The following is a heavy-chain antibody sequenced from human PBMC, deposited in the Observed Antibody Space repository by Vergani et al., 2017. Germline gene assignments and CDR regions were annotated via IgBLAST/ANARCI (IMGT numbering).Heavy chain of an antibody. CDR3: ASPKRGYSGYDHYYYYGMDV. CDR2: IYYSGST. Sequence: QVQLQESGPGLVKPSETLSLTCTVSNDSVSNTFYYWGWIRQTPGKGLEWIGSIYYSGSTYYNPSLKSRVTISVDTSKNQFSLKLSSVTAADTAVYYCASPKRGYSGYDHYYYYGMDVWGQGTTVTVSS. V-gene: IGHV4-39*01. J-gene: IGHJ6*02. CDR1: NDSVSNTFYY. D-gene: IGHD5-12*01.